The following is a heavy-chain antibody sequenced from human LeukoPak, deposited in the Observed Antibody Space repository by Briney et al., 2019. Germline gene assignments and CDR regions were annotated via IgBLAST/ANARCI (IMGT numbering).Heavy chain of an antibody. CDR2: IYTSRST. CDR1: GVSISSYY. D-gene: IGHD6-6*01. V-gene: IGHV4-4*07. J-gene: IGHJ4*02. Sequence: SETLSLTCAVSGVSISSYYWSWIRQPAGKGLEWIGRIYTSRSTSYNPSLKSRVTMSVDTSKNQFSLKLSSVTAADTAVYYCARAYSSSSGIDYWGQGTLVTVSS. CDR3: ARAYSSSSGIDY.